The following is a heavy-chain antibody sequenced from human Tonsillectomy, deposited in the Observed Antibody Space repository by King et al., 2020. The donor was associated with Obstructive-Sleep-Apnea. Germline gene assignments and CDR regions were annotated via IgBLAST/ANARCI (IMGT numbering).Heavy chain of an antibody. CDR3: ARVTAMGNFDY. CDR1: GGSISSNSYY. D-gene: IGHD5-18*01. CDR2: IYYSGST. V-gene: IGHV4-39*07. Sequence: QVQLQESGPGLVKPSETLSLTCTVSGGSISSNSYYWGWIRQPPGKGLEWIGSIYYSGSTYYNPSLKSRVTISVDTSKNQFSLKLSSVTAADTAVYYCARVTAMGNFDYWGQGTLVTVSS. J-gene: IGHJ4*02.